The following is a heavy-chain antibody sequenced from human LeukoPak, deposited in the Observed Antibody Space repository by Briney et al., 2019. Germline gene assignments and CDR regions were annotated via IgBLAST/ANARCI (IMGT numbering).Heavy chain of an antibody. D-gene: IGHD3-16*01. CDR3: AKDGGGPHAFDI. V-gene: IGHV3-23*01. CDR1: GFTFSSYA. CDR2: ISGSGGST. J-gene: IGHJ3*02. Sequence: GGSLRLSCAASGFTFSSYAMSWVRQAPGKGLEWVSAISGSGGSTYYAGSVKGRFTISRDNSKNTLYLQMNSLRAEDTAVYYCAKDGGGPHAFDIWGQGTMVTVSS.